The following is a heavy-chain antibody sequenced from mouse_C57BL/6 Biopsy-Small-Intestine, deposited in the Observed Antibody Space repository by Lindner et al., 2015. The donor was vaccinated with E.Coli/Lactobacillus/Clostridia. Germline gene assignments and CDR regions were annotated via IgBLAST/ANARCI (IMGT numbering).Heavy chain of an antibody. D-gene: IGHD1-1*01. CDR2: IYPGDGDT. V-gene: IGHV1-82*01. CDR3: ARERYYGSSYPDY. CDR1: GYAFSSSW. J-gene: IGHJ2*01. Sequence: VQLQESGPELVKPGASVKISCKASGYAFSSSWMNWVKQRPGKGLEWIGRIYPGDGDTNYNGKFKGKATLTADKSSSTAYMQLSSLTSEDSAVYFCARERYYGSSYPDYWGQGTTLTVSS.